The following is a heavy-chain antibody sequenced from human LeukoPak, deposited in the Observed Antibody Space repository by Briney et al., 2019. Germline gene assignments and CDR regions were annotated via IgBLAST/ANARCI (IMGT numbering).Heavy chain of an antibody. CDR3: ARGLAVAGPIYGMDV. Sequence: SETLSLTCTVSGGSISSYYWSWIRQPPGKGLEWIGYIYYSGSTNYNPSLKSRVTISVDTSKNQFSLRLSSVTAADTAVYYCARGLAVAGPIYGMDVWGQGTTVTVSS. V-gene: IGHV4-59*01. CDR1: GGSISSYY. CDR2: IYYSGST. J-gene: IGHJ6*02. D-gene: IGHD6-19*01.